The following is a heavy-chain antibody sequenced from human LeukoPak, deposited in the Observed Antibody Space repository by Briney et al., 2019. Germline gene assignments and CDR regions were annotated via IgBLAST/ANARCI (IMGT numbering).Heavy chain of an antibody. Sequence: SQTLSLTCAISGYSVSSSSAAWNWIRQSPSRGLEWLGRTYYRSKWYNDYAVSVKSRITINPDTSKNQFSLQLNSVTPEDTAVYYCARVGHPWGIEDAFDIWGQGTMVTVSS. D-gene: IGHD3-16*01. J-gene: IGHJ3*02. CDR3: ARVGHPWGIEDAFDI. CDR1: GYSVSSSSAA. CDR2: TYYRSKWYN. V-gene: IGHV6-1*01.